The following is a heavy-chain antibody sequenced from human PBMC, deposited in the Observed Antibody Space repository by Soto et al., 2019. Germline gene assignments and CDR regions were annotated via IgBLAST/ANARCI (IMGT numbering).Heavy chain of an antibody. V-gene: IGHV3-23*01. CDR1: GFTFSIYA. D-gene: IGHD7-27*01. CDR2: IGGSGGST. Sequence: EEQLLESGGGLVQRGGSLRLSCAASGFTFSIYAMSWVRQAPGKGLEWVSGIGGSGGSTYYADSVKGRFTISRDNPKNTLYLQLNSLRAEDTAVYYCAKVRSPGDYYYYGLDVWGQGTTVTVSS. CDR3: AKVRSPGDYYYYGLDV. J-gene: IGHJ6*02.